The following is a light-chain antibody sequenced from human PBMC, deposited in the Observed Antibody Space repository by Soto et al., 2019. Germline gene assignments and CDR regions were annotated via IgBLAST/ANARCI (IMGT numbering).Light chain of an antibody. J-gene: IGLJ3*02. CDR1: SSNIGAGYD. CDR3: QSYDSSLRGWV. V-gene: IGLV1-40*01. Sequence: QSVLTQPPSVSGAPGQRVTISCTGSSSNIGAGYDVHWYQQLPGTAPKLLIYGNSNRPSGVPDRFSGSKSGTSASLAITGLRAEDEAVYYCQSYDSSLRGWVFGGGPKLPAL. CDR2: GNS.